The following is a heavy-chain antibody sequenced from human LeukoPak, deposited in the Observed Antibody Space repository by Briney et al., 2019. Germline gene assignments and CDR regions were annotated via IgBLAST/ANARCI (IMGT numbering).Heavy chain of an antibody. CDR2: ISYDGSNK. Sequence: GGSLRLSCAASGFTFSSYGMHWVRQAPGKGLEWVAVISYDGSNKYCADSVKGRFTISRDNSKNTLYLQMNSLRAEDTAVYYCARFYGSGSYYNSDYWGQGTLVTVSS. J-gene: IGHJ4*02. D-gene: IGHD3-10*01. V-gene: IGHV3-30*03. CDR3: ARFYGSGSYYNSDY. CDR1: GFTFSSYG.